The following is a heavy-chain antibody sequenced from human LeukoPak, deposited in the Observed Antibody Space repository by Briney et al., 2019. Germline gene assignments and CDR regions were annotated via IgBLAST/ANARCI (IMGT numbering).Heavy chain of an antibody. CDR2: LYSGGTT. Sequence: PGGSLGLSCAASGFTVSDNYMSWVRQAPGKGLEWVSVLYSGGTTYYADPVKGRFTISRDNSKNTLYLQMSSLRAEDTAVYYCVRDRWPGLGDFWGQGTTVTVSS. CDR3: VRDRWPGLGDF. V-gene: IGHV3-66*01. D-gene: IGHD6-19*01. CDR1: GFTVSDNY. J-gene: IGHJ6*02.